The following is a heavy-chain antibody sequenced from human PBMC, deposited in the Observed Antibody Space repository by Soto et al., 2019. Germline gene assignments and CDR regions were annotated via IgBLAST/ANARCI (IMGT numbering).Heavy chain of an antibody. V-gene: IGHV1-69*13. D-gene: IGHD1-7*01. J-gene: IGHJ5*02. CDR1: GGTFSSYA. CDR3: ARDLKGTTESFWFDP. CDR2: IIPIFGTA. Sequence: SVKVSCKASGGTFSSYAISWVRQAPGQGLEWMGGIIPIFGTANYAQKFQGRVAITADESTSTAYMELSSLRSEDTAVYYCARDLKGTTESFWFDPWGQGTLVTVSS.